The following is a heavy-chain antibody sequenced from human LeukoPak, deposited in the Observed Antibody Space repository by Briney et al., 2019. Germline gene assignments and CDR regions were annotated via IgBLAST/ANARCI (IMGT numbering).Heavy chain of an antibody. CDR3: ARRRHNFDFYDV. CDR2: TFYTGRT. CDR1: GDSIISNIYW. D-gene: IGHD3/OR15-3a*01. V-gene: IGHV4-39*01. Sequence: PSETLSLTCTVSGDSIISNIYWWDWVRLPPGKGLEWIGATFYTGRTFYSPSLKSRVTISVDTSKKQFSLDLSSATAADTAVYYCARRRHNFDFYDVWGQGTRVTVSS. J-gene: IGHJ3*01.